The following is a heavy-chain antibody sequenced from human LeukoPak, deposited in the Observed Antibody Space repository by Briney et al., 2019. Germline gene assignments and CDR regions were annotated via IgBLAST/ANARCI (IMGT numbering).Heavy chain of an antibody. CDR3: ARAYGSGSPIDY. CDR2: INHSGST. D-gene: IGHD3-10*01. Sequence: SETLSLTCAVYGGSFSGYYWSWIRQPPGKGLKWIGEINHSGSTNYNPSLKSRVTISVDTSKNQFSLKLSSATAADTAVYYCARAYGSGSPIDYWGQGTLVTVSS. V-gene: IGHV4-34*01. CDR1: GGSFSGYY. J-gene: IGHJ4*02.